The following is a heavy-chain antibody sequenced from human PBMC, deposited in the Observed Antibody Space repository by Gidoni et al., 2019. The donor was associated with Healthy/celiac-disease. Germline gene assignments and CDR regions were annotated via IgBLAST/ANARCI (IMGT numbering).Heavy chain of an antibody. CDR2: ISYDGSNK. CDR3: AREVKGGWYNWFDP. V-gene: IGHV3-30*01. CDR1: GLTFSSYA. D-gene: IGHD6-19*01. J-gene: IGHJ5*02. Sequence: QVQLVESGGGVVQPGRSLRLSCAASGLTFSSYAMHWVRQAPGKGLEWVAVISYDGSNKYYADSVKGRFTISRDNSKNTLYLQMNSLRAEDTAVYYCAREVKGGWYNWFDPWGQGTLVTVSS.